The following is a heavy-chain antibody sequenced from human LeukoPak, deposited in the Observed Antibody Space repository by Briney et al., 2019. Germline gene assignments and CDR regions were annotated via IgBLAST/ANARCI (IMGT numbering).Heavy chain of an antibody. CDR3: ARNAVAGTNDAFDI. CDR1: GGTFSSYA. D-gene: IGHD6-19*01. V-gene: IGHV1-69*05. Sequence: GASVKVSCKASGGTFSSYAISWVRQAPGQGLEWMGRIIPIFGTANYAQKFQGRVTITTDESTSTAYMELSSLRSEDTAVYYCARNAVAGTNDAFDIWGQGTMVTVSS. CDR2: IIPIFGTA. J-gene: IGHJ3*02.